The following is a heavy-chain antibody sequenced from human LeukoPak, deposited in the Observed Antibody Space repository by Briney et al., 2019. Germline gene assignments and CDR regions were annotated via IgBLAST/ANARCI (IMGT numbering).Heavy chain of an antibody. CDR1: GFSFSAYS. V-gene: IGHV3-23*01. Sequence: GGSLRLSCAASGFSFSAYSMTWVRQAPGKGLEWVSTISGSGENIYFADSMKGRFTISRDNSKNSLSLQLNSLRAEDTAIYYCARTRRFDPWGQGTLVTVSS. D-gene: IGHD1-1*01. J-gene: IGHJ5*02. CDR3: ARTRRFDP. CDR2: ISGSGENI.